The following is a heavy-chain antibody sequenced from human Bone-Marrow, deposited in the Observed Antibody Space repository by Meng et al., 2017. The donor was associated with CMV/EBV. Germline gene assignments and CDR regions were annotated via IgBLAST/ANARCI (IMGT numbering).Heavy chain of an antibody. J-gene: IGHJ4*02. V-gene: IGHV4-30-4*08. CDR2: IYYSGST. CDR3: ARGYSYGLGVIDY. CDR1: GGSISSGDYY. Sequence: AGGSISSGDYYWGWIRQPPGKGLEWIGYIYYSGSTYYNPSLKSRVTISVDTSKNQFSLKLSSVTAADTAVYYCARGYSYGLGVIDYWGQGTLVTVSS. D-gene: IGHD5-18*01.